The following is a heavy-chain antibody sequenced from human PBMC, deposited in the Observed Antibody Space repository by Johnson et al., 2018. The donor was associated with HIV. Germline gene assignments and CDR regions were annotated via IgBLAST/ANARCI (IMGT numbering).Heavy chain of an antibody. CDR3: ARDPRGGSIYGPDGFDF. CDR2: ISYDGSDK. V-gene: IGHV3-30*14. J-gene: IGHJ3*01. D-gene: IGHD2-2*02. Sequence: VQLVESGVGVVQPGRSLRLSCAASGFTFSSYAMHWVRQAPGKGLEWVAVISYDGSDKYDADSVKGRFTISRDNSKNTLYLQMHSLRIEDTAVYYCARDPRGGSIYGPDGFDFWGQGTMVTVSS. CDR1: GFTFSSYA.